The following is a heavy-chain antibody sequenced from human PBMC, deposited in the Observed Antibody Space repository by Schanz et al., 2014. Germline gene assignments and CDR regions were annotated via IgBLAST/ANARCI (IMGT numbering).Heavy chain of an antibody. J-gene: IGHJ4*02. CDR2: MSYDGSNK. CDR3: AREDCSATSCYLRY. Sequence: ESGGGVVQPGRSLRLSCAASGFTFSSYAMHWVRQAPGKGLEWVAVMSYDGSNKYYADSVKGRFTISRDTSKNTLYLLLNTLRAEDTAVYYCAREDCSATSCYLRYWGQGTLVTVSS. V-gene: IGHV3-30-3*01. D-gene: IGHD2-15*01. CDR1: GFTFSSYA.